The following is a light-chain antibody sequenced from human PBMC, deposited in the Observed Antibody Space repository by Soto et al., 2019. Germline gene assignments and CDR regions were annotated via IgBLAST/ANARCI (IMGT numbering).Light chain of an antibody. CDR3: QRYGITLWT. Sequence: EIVLTQSPGTLSLSPGERATLSCRASQSLASAYLAWYQQKPGQAPRLLIYGASTRATGIPDRFSGSGSGTDFTFTISRLEPEDFAVYYCQRYGITLWTFGQGTKVDIK. CDR2: GAS. J-gene: IGKJ1*01. CDR1: QSLASAY. V-gene: IGKV3-20*01.